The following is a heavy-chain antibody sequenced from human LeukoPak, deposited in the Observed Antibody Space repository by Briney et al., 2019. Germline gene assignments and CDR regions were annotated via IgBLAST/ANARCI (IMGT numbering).Heavy chain of an antibody. D-gene: IGHD3-10*01. CDR3: ATEGRYGSGTYYLSY. J-gene: IGHJ4*02. V-gene: IGHV1-24*01. CDR2: FDPEYGKT. Sequence: ASVRVSCKISGYTLSEFSMHWVRQAPGKGLEWMGGFDPEYGKTTYAQRFQGRVTMTEDTSTDTAYMDLSSLRSDDTAVYYCATEGRYGSGTYYLSYWGQGTLLTVSS. CDR1: GYTLSEFS.